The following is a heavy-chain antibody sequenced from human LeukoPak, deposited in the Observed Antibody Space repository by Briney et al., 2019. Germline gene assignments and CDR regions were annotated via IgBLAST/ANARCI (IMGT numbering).Heavy chain of an antibody. J-gene: IGHJ3*02. Sequence: PSETLSLTCAVYGGSFSGYYWSWIRQPPGKGLEWIGEINHSGSTNYNPSLKSRVTISVDTSKNQFSLKLSSVTAADTAVYYCARDLPYGSGSYLNAFDIWGQGTMVTVSS. D-gene: IGHD3-10*01. V-gene: IGHV4-34*01. CDR1: GGSFSGYY. CDR2: INHSGST. CDR3: ARDLPYGSGSYLNAFDI.